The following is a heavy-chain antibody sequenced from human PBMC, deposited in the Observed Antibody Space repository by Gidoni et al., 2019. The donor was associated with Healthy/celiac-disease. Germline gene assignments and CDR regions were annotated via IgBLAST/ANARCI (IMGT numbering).Heavy chain of an antibody. CDR1: GYTFTGYY. V-gene: IGHV1-2*02. J-gene: IGHJ6*03. CDR2: INPNSGGT. D-gene: IGHD2-2*01. CDR3: ARGKGEVVPAHYMDV. Sequence: QVQLVQSGAEVKKPGASVKVSCKASGYTFTGYYMHWVRQAPGQGLAWMGWINPNSGGTNYAQKFQGRVTMTRDTSISTAYMELSRLRSDDTAVYYCARGKGEVVPAHYMDVWGKGTTVTVSS.